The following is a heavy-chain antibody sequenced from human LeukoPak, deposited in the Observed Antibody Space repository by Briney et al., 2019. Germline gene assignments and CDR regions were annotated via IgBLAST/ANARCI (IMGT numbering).Heavy chain of an antibody. J-gene: IGHJ4*02. CDR2: IRYDGSNK. CDR3: AKDPTHYRVWDYYETIGLSY. CDR1: GFTFSSYA. D-gene: IGHD3-22*01. Sequence: GGSLRLSCAAFGFTFSSYAMHWVRQAPGKGLEWVTFIRYDGSNKYYADSVKGRFTISRDNSKNTLNLHMNSLRAEDTAVYYCAKDPTHYRVWDYYETIGLSYWGQGTLVTVSS. V-gene: IGHV3-30*02.